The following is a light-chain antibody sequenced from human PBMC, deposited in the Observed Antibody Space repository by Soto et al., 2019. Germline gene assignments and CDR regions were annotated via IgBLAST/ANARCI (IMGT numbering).Light chain of an antibody. Sequence: DIPMTQSPSTLSASVGDRVTITCRASQSISSWLAWYQQKPGKAPKLLIYKASSLESGVPSRFSGSGSGTEFTLTISSLQPDDVATYYCQQYKSYPWTFGQGTKVEIK. J-gene: IGKJ1*01. CDR3: QQYKSYPWT. CDR1: QSISSW. V-gene: IGKV1-5*03. CDR2: KAS.